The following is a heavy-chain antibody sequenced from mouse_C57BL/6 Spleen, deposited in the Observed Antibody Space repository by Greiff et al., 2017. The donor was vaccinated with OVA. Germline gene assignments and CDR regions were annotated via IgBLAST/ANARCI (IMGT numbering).Heavy chain of an antibody. V-gene: IGHV1-64*01. D-gene: IGHD3-3*01. CDR3: ARRGWDWYFDV. CDR1: GYTFTSYW. J-gene: IGHJ1*03. Sequence: QVQLQQSGAELVKSGASVKLSCKASGYTFTSYWMHWVKQRPGQGLEWIGMIHPNSGSTNYNEKFKSKATLTVDKSSSTAYMQLSSLTSEDSAVYYCARRGWDWYFDVWGTGTTVTVSS. CDR2: IHPNSGST.